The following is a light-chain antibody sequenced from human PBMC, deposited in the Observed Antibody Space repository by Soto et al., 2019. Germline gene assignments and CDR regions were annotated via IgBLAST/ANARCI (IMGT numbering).Light chain of an antibody. CDR3: QAYDYSLTAFV. Sequence: QSVLTQPPSVSGAPGQRVTISCTGNNSNLGAGYDVHWYQQLPGAAPKLVIFGNRNRPSGVPERFSGSKSGTSASLAITGLKSDDEADYYCQAYDYSLTAFVFGGGTKLTVL. CDR2: GNR. CDR1: NSNLGAGYD. V-gene: IGLV1-40*01. J-gene: IGLJ3*02.